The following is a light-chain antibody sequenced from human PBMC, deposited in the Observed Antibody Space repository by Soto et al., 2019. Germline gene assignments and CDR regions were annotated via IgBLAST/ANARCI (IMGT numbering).Light chain of an antibody. CDR1: SSDVGAYKY. V-gene: IGLV2-8*01. Sequence: QSALTQPPSASGSPGQSVTISCTGTSSDVGAYKYVSWYQQYPGKAPKLLIYDITKRTSGVPDRFSGSKSGNTASLTVSGLQAEVEADYYCTSYVGNDIWVFGGGTKVTVL. CDR3: TSYVGNDIWV. J-gene: IGLJ3*02. CDR2: DIT.